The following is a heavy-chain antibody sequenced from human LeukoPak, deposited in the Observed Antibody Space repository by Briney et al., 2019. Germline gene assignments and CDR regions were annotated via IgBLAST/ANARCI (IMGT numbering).Heavy chain of an antibody. Sequence: SETLSLTCAVYGGSFSGYYWSWIRQPPGKGLEWIGEINHSRSTNYNPSLKSRVTISVDTPKNQFSLKLSSVTAADTAVYYCARGGPPLYYYGSGSFRYGMDVWGQGTTVTVSS. CDR3: ARGGPPLYYYGSGSFRYGMDV. CDR2: INHSRST. V-gene: IGHV4-34*01. CDR1: GGSFSGYY. J-gene: IGHJ6*02. D-gene: IGHD3-10*01.